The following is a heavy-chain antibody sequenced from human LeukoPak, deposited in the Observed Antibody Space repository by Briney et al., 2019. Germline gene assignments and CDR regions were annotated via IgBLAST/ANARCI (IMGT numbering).Heavy chain of an antibody. J-gene: IGHJ4*02. CDR2: ISAYNGNT. V-gene: IGHV1-18*01. Sequence: ASVKVSCKASGYTFTSYGISWVRQAPGQGLEWMGWISAYNGNTNYAQKLLGRVTMTTDTSTSTAYMELRSLRSDDTAVYYCVRDHLRGAEIPYEDSFGYWGQGTLVTVSS. CDR1: GYTFTSYG. D-gene: IGHD1-26*01. CDR3: VRDHLRGAEIPYEDSFGY.